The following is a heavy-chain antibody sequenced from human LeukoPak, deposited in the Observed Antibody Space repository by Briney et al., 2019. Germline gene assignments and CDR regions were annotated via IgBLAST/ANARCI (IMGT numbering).Heavy chain of an antibody. CDR3: AKDKGTLYFDY. CDR2: IWSDGSRR. J-gene: IGHJ4*02. D-gene: IGHD1-1*01. Sequence: GGSLRLSCAASGLTFTAAGTHWVRQTPGKGLGWMAFIWSDGSRRFYADSVKGRFTISRDDSKDTLYLEMDSLRAEDTAIYYCAKDKGTLYFDYWGQGALVTVSS. V-gene: IGHV3-30*02. CDR1: GLTFTAAG.